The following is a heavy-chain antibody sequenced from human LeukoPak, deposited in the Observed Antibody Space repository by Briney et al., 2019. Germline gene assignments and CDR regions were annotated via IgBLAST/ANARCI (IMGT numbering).Heavy chain of an antibody. CDR3: ARKYDSSGYYYLSAFDI. J-gene: IGHJ3*02. D-gene: IGHD3-22*01. CDR2: IHYSGST. V-gene: IGHV4-59*01. Sequence: PSETLSLTCTVSGGSINSYYWSWIRQPPGRGLEWIGSIHYSGSTSYNPSLKSRVTISVDTSKNQFSLKLSSVTAADTAVYYCARKYDSSGYYYLSAFDIWGQGTMVTVSS. CDR1: GGSINSYY.